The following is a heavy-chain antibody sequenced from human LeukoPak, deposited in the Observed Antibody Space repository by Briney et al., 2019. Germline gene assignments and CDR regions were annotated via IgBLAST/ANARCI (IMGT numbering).Heavy chain of an antibody. Sequence: SETLSLTCTVSGGSISSYYRSWIRQPLGKGLEWIGYIYYSGSTNYNPSLKSRVTISVDTSKNQFSLKLSSVTAADTAVYYCARSRDQLLSSDNWFDPWGQGTLVTVSS. J-gene: IGHJ5*02. CDR1: GGSISSYY. D-gene: IGHD2-2*01. CDR2: IYYSGST. V-gene: IGHV4-59*01. CDR3: ARSRDQLLSSDNWFDP.